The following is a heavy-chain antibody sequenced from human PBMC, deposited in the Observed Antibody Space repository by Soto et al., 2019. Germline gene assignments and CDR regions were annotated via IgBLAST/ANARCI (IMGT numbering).Heavy chain of an antibody. V-gene: IGHV1-58*02. Sequence: QMQLVQSGPEVKKPGTSVKVSCKASGFTFTSSAMQWVRQARGQRLEWIGWIVVGSGNTNYAQKFQERVTITRDMSXSXAYMELSSLRSEDTAVYYCAADIDDILTGYSAPFTPWGQGTLVTVSS. CDR3: AADIDDILTGYSAPFTP. J-gene: IGHJ5*02. CDR1: GFTFTSSA. D-gene: IGHD3-9*01. CDR2: IVVGSGNT.